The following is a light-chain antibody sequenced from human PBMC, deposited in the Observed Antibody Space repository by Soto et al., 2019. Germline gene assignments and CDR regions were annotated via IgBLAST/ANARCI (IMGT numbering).Light chain of an antibody. V-gene: IGKV3-20*01. J-gene: IGKJ1*01. Sequence: EIVSTQSPGTLSLSPGERATLSCRASQSVSSNYLASYQQKPGQAPRLLIYGASSRATGIPDRFSGSGSGTDFTLTISRLEPEDFAVYYCQQYGSSWTFGQGTKVEIK. CDR2: GAS. CDR3: QQYGSSWT. CDR1: QSVSSNY.